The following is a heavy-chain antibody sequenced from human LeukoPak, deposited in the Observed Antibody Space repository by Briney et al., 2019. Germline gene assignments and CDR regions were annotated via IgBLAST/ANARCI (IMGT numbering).Heavy chain of an antibody. Sequence: SETLSLTCTVSGGSSSSGSYYWSWIRQPAGKGLEWIGRIYTSGSTNYNPSLKSRVTISVDTSKNQFSLKLSSVTAADTAVYYCARDSGKWEPLDYWGQGTLVTVSS. V-gene: IGHV4-61*02. CDR1: GGSSSSGSYY. CDR2: IYTSGST. J-gene: IGHJ4*02. CDR3: ARDSGKWEPLDY. D-gene: IGHD1-26*01.